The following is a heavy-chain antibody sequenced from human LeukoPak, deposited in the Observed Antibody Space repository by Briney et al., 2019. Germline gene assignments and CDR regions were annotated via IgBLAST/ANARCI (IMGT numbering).Heavy chain of an antibody. V-gene: IGHV3-23*01. D-gene: IGHD3-10*01. J-gene: IGHJ4*02. Sequence: GGSLRLSCAASGFTFSSYAMSWVRQAPGKGLEWVSAISDSGGSTYYADAVKGRFTISRDNSKNTLYLKMNSLRAEETAVYYCAKGKRYYGSGSPEVYFAYWGQGTLVTVSS. CDR3: AKGKRYYGSGSPEVYFAY. CDR1: GFTFSSYA. CDR2: ISDSGGST.